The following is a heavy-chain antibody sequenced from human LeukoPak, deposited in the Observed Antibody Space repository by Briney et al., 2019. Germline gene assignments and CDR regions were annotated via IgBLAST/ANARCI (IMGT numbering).Heavy chain of an antibody. D-gene: IGHD2-21*02. CDR2: IYYRGST. CDR3: AKTVWSRLAAGLDS. Sequence: PSETLSLTCSVSGGSISGSSYYWGWIRQPPGKGLEWIGNIYYRGSTYYNPSLKSRVIMSIDTSKNQFSLKVNSVTATDTAVYCCAKTVWSRLAAGLDSWGQGTLVTVSS. V-gene: IGHV4-39*01. J-gene: IGHJ4*02. CDR1: GGSISGSSYY.